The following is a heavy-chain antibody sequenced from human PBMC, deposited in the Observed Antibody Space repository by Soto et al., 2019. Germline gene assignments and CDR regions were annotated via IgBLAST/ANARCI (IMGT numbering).Heavy chain of an antibody. CDR1: GDTFNFYS. CDR3: ASSYGSGYRAFDY. CDR2: VNPIVSMS. Sequence: QVQLVQSGAEVKRPGSSVKVSCKASGDTFNFYSINWLRQAPGLGLEWMGRVNPIVSMSNYAQKFQGRVTMSADKTTSTAYMELSSLRSEDKAIYYCASSYGSGYRAFDYWGQGALVTVSS. V-gene: IGHV1-69*02. D-gene: IGHD3-10*01. J-gene: IGHJ4*02.